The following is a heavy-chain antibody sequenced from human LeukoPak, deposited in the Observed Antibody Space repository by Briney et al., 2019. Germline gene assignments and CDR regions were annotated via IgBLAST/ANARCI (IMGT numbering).Heavy chain of an antibody. V-gene: IGHV1-18*01. J-gene: IGHJ4*02. CDR1: GYTFTSYG. CDR2: ISAYIGNT. D-gene: IGHD3-3*01. Sequence: ASVKVSCKASGYTFTSYGISWVRQALGQGLEWMGWISAYIGNTNYAQNLQGRVTMTTDTSTSTAYMELRSLRSDDTAVYYCAKPASLYDFGSSFMDYWGQGTLVTVSS. CDR3: AKPASLYDFGSSFMDY.